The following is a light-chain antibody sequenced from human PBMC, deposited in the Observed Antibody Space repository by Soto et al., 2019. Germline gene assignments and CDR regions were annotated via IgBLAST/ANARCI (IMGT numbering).Light chain of an antibody. CDR2: DAS. Sequence: IQLTQSPSSLSTSVRDRVTITCQASQDIKNYLNWYQQKSGKAPKLLIYDASDLETGVPSRFSGSGSGTDFTFTINSLQPEDIATYYCQQYDNLPLTFGGGTKVDIK. J-gene: IGKJ4*01. V-gene: IGKV1-33*01. CDR3: QQYDNLPLT. CDR1: QDIKNY.